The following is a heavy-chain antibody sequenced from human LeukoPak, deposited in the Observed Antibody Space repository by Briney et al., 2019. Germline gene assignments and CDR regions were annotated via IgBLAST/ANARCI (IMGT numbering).Heavy chain of an antibody. D-gene: IGHD2-15*01. CDR2: INPNSGDT. J-gene: IGHJ5*02. V-gene: IGHV1-2*02. CDR3: ARDPRECSGGSCYLSWFDP. CDR1: GYTFSDYY. Sequence: ASVKVSCKTSGYTFSDYYIHWIRQAPGQGLEWVGWINPNSGDTDYAQKFQGRVTMTRDTSISTAYMELSRLRSDDTAVYYCARDPRECSGGSCYLSWFDPWGQGTLVTVSS.